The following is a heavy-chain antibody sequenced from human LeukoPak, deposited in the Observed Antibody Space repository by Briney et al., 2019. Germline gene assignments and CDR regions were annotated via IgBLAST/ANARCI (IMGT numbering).Heavy chain of an antibody. J-gene: IGHJ4*02. V-gene: IGHV4-59*11. Sequence: SETLSLTCTVSGGSFSGPYWSWIRQTPGKGLEWIEYIYHNGDTRYNPSLKSRVTMSVDTSKNQFSLKLNSVTPADTAVYYCARDGYGPTDYWGKGSLVTVSS. CDR2: IYHNGDT. D-gene: IGHD5-18*01. CDR1: GGSFSGPY. CDR3: ARDGYGPTDY.